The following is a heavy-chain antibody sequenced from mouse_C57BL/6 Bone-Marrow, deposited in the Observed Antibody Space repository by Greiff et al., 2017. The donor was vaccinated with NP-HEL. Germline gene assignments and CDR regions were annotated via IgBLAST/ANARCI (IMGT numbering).Heavy chain of an antibody. D-gene: IGHD2-4*01. J-gene: IGHJ2*01. V-gene: IGHV1-81*01. CDR2: IYPRSGNT. Sequence: VKLMESGAELARPGASVKLSCKASGYTFTSYGISWVKQRTGQGLEWIGEIYPRSGNTYYNEKFKGKATLTADKSSSTAYMELRSLTSEDSAVYFCANDYDGGGYWGQGTTLTVSS. CDR1: GYTFTSYG. CDR3: ANDYDGGGY.